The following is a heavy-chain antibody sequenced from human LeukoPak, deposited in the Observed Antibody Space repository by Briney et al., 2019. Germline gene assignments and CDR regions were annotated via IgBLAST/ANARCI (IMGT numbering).Heavy chain of an antibody. CDR3: ARDPP. CDR2: ITDSGRDT. J-gene: IGHJ5*02. V-gene: IGHV3-23*01. CDR1: GFTFSSHG. Sequence: GGTLRLSCAASGFTFSSHGMNWVRQAPGKRLEWVSSITDSGRDTYYAGSVKGRITISRDNSRNTLYLQMNSLRAEDTAVYYCARDPPWGQGTLVTVSS.